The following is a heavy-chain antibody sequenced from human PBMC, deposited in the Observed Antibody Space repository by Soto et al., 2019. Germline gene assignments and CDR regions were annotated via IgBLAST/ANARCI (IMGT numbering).Heavy chain of an antibody. CDR3: ARFRAPRRQLSSMSFHL. V-gene: IGHV5-51*01. CDR2: IYPGDSDI. D-gene: IGHD6-13*01. Sequence: PGESLKISCKASGYDFTNYWIAWVRQTPGGGLEWMGMIYPGDSDIRYNPSFRGRVTISADKSITSAFVQWGSLTASDSAIYYCARFRAPRRQLSSMSFHLWGLGTLVTVSS. CDR1: GYDFTNYW. J-gene: IGHJ4*03.